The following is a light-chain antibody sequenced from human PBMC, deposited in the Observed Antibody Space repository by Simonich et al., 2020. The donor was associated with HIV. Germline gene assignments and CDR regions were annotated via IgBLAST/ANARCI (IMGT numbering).Light chain of an antibody. J-gene: IGKJ1*01. V-gene: IGKV1-5*01. Sequence: DIQMTQSPSTLSASVGDRVTITCRAIQSISSWLAWYQQKTGKAPKLPIYAASTLQSGVPSRFSGSGSGTEFTLTISSLQPEDFATYYCQQLNSYPRTFGQGTKVEIK. CDR2: AAS. CDR1: QSISSW. CDR3: QQLNSYPRT.